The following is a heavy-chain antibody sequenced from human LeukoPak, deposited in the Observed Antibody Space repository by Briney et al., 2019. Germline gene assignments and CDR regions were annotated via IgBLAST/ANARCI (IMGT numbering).Heavy chain of an antibody. J-gene: IGHJ4*02. CDR1: GFTFSSYG. V-gene: IGHV3-23*01. Sequence: PGGSLRLSCAASGFTFSSYGMSWVRQAPGKGLEWVSAISGSGGSTYYADSVKGRFTISRDNSKNTLYLQMNSLRAEDTAVYYCEKFPNSVLLWFGELLYFDYWGQGTLVTVSS. D-gene: IGHD3-10*01. CDR2: ISGSGGST. CDR3: EKFPNSVLLWFGELLYFDY.